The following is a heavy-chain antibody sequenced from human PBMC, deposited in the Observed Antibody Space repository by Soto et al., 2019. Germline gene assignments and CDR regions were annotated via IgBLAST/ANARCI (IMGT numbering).Heavy chain of an antibody. CDR1: GFTFSSYG. D-gene: IGHD1-26*01. CDR2: ISYDGSNK. Sequence: GGSLRLSCAASGFTFSSYGMHWVRQAPGKGLEWVAVISYDGSNKYYADSVKGRFTISRDNSKNTLYLQMNSLRAEDTAVYYCAKASRGATPFDYWGQGTLVTVSS. V-gene: IGHV3-30*18. CDR3: AKASRGATPFDY. J-gene: IGHJ4*02.